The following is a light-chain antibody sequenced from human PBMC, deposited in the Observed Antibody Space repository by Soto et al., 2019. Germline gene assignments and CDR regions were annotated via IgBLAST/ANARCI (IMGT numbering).Light chain of an antibody. CDR1: QSVSSSY. CDR3: QQYGSSPTYT. V-gene: IGKV3-20*01. J-gene: IGKJ2*01. Sequence: EIVLTQSPGTLSLSPGERATLSCRASQSVSSSYLAWYQQKPDQAPRLLIYGASSRAIGIPDRFSGSGSGTDFTLTISRLEPEDFAVYYCQQYGSSPTYTFGQGTKLEIK. CDR2: GAS.